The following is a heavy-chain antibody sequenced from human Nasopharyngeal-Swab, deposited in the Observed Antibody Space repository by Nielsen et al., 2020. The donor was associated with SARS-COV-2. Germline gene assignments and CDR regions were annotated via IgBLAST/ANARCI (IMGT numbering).Heavy chain of an antibody. CDR3: AKDLYRRATVGTTGLNY. J-gene: IGHJ4*02. D-gene: IGHD6-13*01. Sequence: GESLKISCVASEFTFSDYGMHWVRQAPGKGLEWVAFMRYDGSTKYYGDSVRGRFTISRDNSMNTLYLLMNSLRAEDTAVYYCAKDLYRRATVGTTGLNYWGQGTLVTVSS. CDR2: MRYDGSTK. CDR1: EFTFSDYG. V-gene: IGHV3-30*02.